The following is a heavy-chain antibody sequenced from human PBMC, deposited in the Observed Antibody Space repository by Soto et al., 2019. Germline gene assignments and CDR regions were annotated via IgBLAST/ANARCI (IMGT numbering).Heavy chain of an antibody. J-gene: IGHJ6*02. CDR2: LYNTGST. CDR3: ARDLWGYCGADCYPLDV. CDR1: GASISRYY. Sequence: SETLSLTCTVSGASISRYYWSWIRQSPGKGLEWIGYLYNTGSTIYNPSLKSRVTISVDTSKNQFSLKMNSVTAADTAVYYCARDLWGYCGADCYPLDVWGQGTAVTVSS. V-gene: IGHV4-59*01. D-gene: IGHD2-21*02.